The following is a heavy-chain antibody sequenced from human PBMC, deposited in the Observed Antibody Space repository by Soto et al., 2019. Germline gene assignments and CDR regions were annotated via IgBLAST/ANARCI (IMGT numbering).Heavy chain of an antibody. V-gene: IGHV3-23*01. CDR3: AKVPVGEKWRNSFDS. Sequence: EVQLLESGGGLVQPGGSLRLSCAASGFTFSSYAMNWVRQAPGKGLEWVSVISGSGSTIYYADCGKGRFTISRDNSKNTLYLQMNRLRAEGSAVFYCAKVPVGEKWRNSFDSWGQGTLVTVSS. CDR1: GFTFSSYA. J-gene: IGHJ4*02. CDR2: ISGSGSTI. D-gene: IGHD3-16*01.